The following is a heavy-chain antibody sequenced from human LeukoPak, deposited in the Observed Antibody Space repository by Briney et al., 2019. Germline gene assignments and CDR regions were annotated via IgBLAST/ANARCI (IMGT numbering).Heavy chain of an antibody. CDR3: TTDGARIVGATDELRAFDI. D-gene: IGHD1-26*01. J-gene: IGHJ3*02. V-gene: IGHV3-15*01. CDR2: IKSKTNSGTT. Sequence: WIRQPPGKGLVRVGRIKSKTNSGTTEYAAHVKCRFIISRDDSKHTLYLQMNSLKTENTALYYCTTDGARIVGATDELRAFDIWGQGTMVTVSS.